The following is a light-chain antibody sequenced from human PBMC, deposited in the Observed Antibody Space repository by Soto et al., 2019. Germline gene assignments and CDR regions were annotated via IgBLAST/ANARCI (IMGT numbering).Light chain of an antibody. V-gene: IGKV1-17*01. CDR2: AAS. Sequence: GDRVTIPCRASQGIGNDLGWYQQKPGKAPNRLIFAASSLQSGVPSRFSGSGSGTEFTLTISSLQPEDFATYYCLQHNSYPRAFGQGTKVEIK. J-gene: IGKJ1*01. CDR1: QGIGND. CDR3: LQHNSYPRA.